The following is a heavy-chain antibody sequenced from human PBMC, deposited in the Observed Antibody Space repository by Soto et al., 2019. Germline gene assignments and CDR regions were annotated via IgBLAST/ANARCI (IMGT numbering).Heavy chain of an antibody. CDR3: AKDPTGYLQCWFDP. Sequence: GGSLRLSCAASGFTFSSYAMSWVRQAPGKGLEWVSAISGSGGSTYYADSMKGRFTISRDNSKNTLNLQMNSPRAEDPTVSFCAKDPTGYLQCWFDPWGQGTLVTVSS. D-gene: IGHD3-9*01. CDR1: GFTFSSYA. V-gene: IGHV3-23*01. J-gene: IGHJ5*02. CDR2: ISGSGGST.